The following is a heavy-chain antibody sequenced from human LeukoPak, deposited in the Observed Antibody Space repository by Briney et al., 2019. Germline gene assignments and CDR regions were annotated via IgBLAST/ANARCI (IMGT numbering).Heavy chain of an antibody. Sequence: GGSLRLSCAASGFTFSDYAMHWVRQAPGKGLEWVAVISYDGSNKYYADSVKGRFIISRDNSKNTLYLQMNSLRADDTAVYYCARALDSSGYSGRDYWGQGTLVTVSS. D-gene: IGHD3-22*01. CDR2: ISYDGSNK. J-gene: IGHJ4*02. CDR3: ARALDSSGYSGRDY. V-gene: IGHV3-30*04. CDR1: GFTFSDYA.